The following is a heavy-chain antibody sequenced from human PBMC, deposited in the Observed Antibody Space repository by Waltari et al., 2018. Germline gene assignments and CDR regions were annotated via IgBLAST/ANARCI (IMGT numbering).Heavy chain of an antibody. Sequence: QVQLVQSGAEVKKPGASVKVSCKASGYTFTGYYMHWVRQAPGQGLEWMGWINPNTGGTNYAQKVQGRVTMTRDTSISTAYMELSRLRSDDTAVYYCARDLLRFLGHYYYYGMDVWGQGTTVTVSS. J-gene: IGHJ6*02. D-gene: IGHD3-3*01. CDR3: ARDLLRFLGHYYYYGMDV. CDR1: GYTFTGYY. V-gene: IGHV1-2*02. CDR2: INPNTGGT.